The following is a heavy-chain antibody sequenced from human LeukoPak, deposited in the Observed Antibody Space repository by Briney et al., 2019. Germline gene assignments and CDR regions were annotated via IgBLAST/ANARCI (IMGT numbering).Heavy chain of an antibody. D-gene: IGHD3-3*01. CDR1: GDGVSSNGAA. J-gene: IGHJ4*02. V-gene: IGHV6-1*01. CDR3: GRETDFGVVTN. Sequence: SQTLSLTCAISGDGVSSNGAAWDWIRQSPSRGLEWLGRTYYRSQQWYSDYAPSVKDRITINADTSQNQFSLHLNSVTPEDTAVYYCGRETDFGVVTNWGQGTLVTVSS. CDR2: TYYRSQQWYS.